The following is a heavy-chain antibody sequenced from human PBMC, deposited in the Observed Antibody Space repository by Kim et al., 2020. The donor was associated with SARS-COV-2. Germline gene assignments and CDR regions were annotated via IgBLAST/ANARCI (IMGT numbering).Heavy chain of an antibody. J-gene: IGHJ6*02. V-gene: IGHV3-48*02. Sequence: GGSLRLSCAASGFTFSSYSMNWVRQAPGKGLEWVSYISSSSSTIYYADSVKGRFTISRDNAKNSLYLQMNSLRDEDTAVYYCARGNEDIVGVVAASPPDYYYYYGMDVWGQGTTVTVSS. CDR1: GFTFSSYS. CDR3: ARGNEDIVGVVAASPPDYYYYYGMDV. D-gene: IGHD2-15*01. CDR2: ISSSSSTI.